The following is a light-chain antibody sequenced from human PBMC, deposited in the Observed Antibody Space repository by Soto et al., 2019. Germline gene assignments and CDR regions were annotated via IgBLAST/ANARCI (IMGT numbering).Light chain of an antibody. J-gene: IGKJ4*01. Sequence: EVVLTQSPATLSSSPGESVTLSCRASQSINTYLAWYQQKPGQAPRLLIYDASYRAAGIPSRFSGSGSGTDFNLTIRSLEPADFAIYHCQQRSNWPLTFGGGTKVEI. CDR3: QQRSNWPLT. CDR1: QSINTY. V-gene: IGKV3-11*01. CDR2: DAS.